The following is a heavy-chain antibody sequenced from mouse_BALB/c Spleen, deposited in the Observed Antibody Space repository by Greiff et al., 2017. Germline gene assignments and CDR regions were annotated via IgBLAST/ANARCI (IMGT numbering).Heavy chain of an antibody. CDR1: GFSLTGYG. Sequence: VKLMESGPGLVAPSQSLSITCTVSGFSLTGYGVNWVRQPPGKGLEWLGMIWGDGSTDYNSALKSRLSISKDNSKSQVFLKMNSLQTDDTARYYCARDGAYDYAWFAYWGQGTLVTVSA. D-gene: IGHD2-4*01. CDR2: IWGDGST. CDR3: ARDGAYDYAWFAY. J-gene: IGHJ3*01. V-gene: IGHV2-6-7*01.